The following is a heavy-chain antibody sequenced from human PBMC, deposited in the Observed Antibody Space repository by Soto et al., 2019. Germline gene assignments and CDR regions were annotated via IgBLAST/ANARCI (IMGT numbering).Heavy chain of an antibody. CDR2: IRVGGDQS. J-gene: IGHJ6*02. CDR3: ALIKTSLGGYTNEAD. Sequence: GGSLRLSCAASGFAFNFYAMSWVRQAPGKGLEWVATIRVGGDQSFFADSVKGRFTLSRDNSKSTLHLQMNSLRVEDTAIYYCALIKTSLGGYTNEADWGQGTAVTVAS. CDR1: GFAFNFYA. D-gene: IGHD2-15*01. V-gene: IGHV3-23*01.